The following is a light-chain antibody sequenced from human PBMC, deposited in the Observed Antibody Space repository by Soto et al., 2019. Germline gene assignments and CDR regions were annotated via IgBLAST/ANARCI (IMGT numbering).Light chain of an antibody. J-gene: IGLJ2*01. V-gene: IGLV9-49*01. Sequence: QSVLTQPPSASASLGASVTLTCTLSSGYSNYKVDWYQQRPGKGPRFVMRVGTGGIVGSKGDGIPDRFSVLGSGLNRYLTIKNIQEEDASDYHCGADHGSESNFALVFGGGTKLTVL. CDR1: SGYSNYK. CDR3: GADHGSESNFALV. CDR2: VGTGGIVG.